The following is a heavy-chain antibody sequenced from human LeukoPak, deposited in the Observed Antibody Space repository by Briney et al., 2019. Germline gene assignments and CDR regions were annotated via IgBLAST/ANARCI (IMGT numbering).Heavy chain of an antibody. Sequence: PGGSLRRSCAASGFTVSSNYMSWVRQAPGKGLEWVSVIYSGGRTYYADSVKGRFTISRDNSKNTLYLQMNSLRTEDTAVYYCARGRPYGVRYYYYMDVWGKGTTVTVSS. D-gene: IGHD4-17*01. CDR1: GFTVSSNY. CDR3: ARGRPYGVRYYYYMDV. CDR2: IYSGGRT. V-gene: IGHV3-53*01. J-gene: IGHJ6*03.